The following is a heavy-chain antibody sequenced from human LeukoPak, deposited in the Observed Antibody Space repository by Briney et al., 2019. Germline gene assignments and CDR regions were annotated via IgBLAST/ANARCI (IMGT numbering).Heavy chain of an antibody. D-gene: IGHD3-3*01. CDR2: IYPGDSDT. V-gene: IGHV5-51*01. Sequence: GESLKISCKGSGYRFTSYWIGWVRPMPGKGLEWMGIIYPGDSDTRYSPSFQGQVTISADKSISTAYLQWSSLKASDTAMYYCARLGSYDFWSGYPSGFDYWGQGTLVTVSS. CDR1: GYRFTSYW. J-gene: IGHJ4*02. CDR3: ARLGSYDFWSGYPSGFDY.